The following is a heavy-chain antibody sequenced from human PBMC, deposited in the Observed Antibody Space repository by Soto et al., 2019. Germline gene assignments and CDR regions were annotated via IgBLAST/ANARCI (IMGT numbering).Heavy chain of an antibody. CDR2: IIPMYGTT. J-gene: IGHJ4*02. D-gene: IGHD3-22*01. Sequence: QVHLVQSGAEVKESGSSVKVSCKSSGGSFSSSAITWVRQAPGQGLEWMGRIIPMYGTTFYAQTFQGRVTITADESTSTVYMHLSSLKSEDTAVYFCAGTYDTSGDYPYYFDYWGQGTPVTVSS. CDR3: AGTYDTSGDYPYYFDY. CDR1: GGSFSSSA. V-gene: IGHV1-69*01.